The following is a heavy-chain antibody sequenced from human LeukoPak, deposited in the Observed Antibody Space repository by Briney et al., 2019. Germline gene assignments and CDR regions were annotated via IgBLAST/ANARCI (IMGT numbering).Heavy chain of an antibody. Sequence: GGSLRLSCAASGFTFSSYIMNWVRQAPGKGLEWISSISSSTDYIYYAHSLKGRFTISRDNAKNSLYLQMNSLRAEDTAVYYCAKDGSDYYDSSGYYYAPDYWGQGTLVTVSS. CDR1: GFTFSSYI. V-gene: IGHV3-21*01. D-gene: IGHD3-22*01. CDR2: ISSSTDYI. CDR3: AKDGSDYYDSSGYYYAPDY. J-gene: IGHJ4*02.